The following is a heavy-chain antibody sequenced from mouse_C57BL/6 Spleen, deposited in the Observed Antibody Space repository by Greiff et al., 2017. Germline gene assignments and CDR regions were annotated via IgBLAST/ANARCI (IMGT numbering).Heavy chain of an antibody. V-gene: IGHV5-17*01. CDR1: GFTFSDYG. Sequence: EVMLVESGGGLVKPGGSLKLSCAASGFTFSDYGMHWVRQAPEKGLEWVAYISSGSSTIYYADTVKGRFTISRDNAKNTLFLQMTSLRSEDTAMYYCARDYDYDAFAYWGQGTLVTVSA. D-gene: IGHD2-4*01. CDR2: ISSGSSTI. J-gene: IGHJ3*01. CDR3: ARDYDYDAFAY.